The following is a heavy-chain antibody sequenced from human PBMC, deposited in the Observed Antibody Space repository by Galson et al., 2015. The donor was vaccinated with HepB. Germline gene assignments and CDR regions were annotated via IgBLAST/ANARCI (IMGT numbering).Heavy chain of an antibody. J-gene: IGHJ6*02. V-gene: IGHV3-7*01. Sequence: SLRLSCAASGFTFSSYWMSWVRQAPGKGLEWVANIKQDGSEKYYVDSVKGRFTISRDNAKNSLYLQMNSLRAEDTAVYYCARDRYCSSTSCYINYYYGMDVWGQGTTVTVSS. CDR2: IKQDGSEK. CDR1: GFTFSSYW. CDR3: ARDRYCSSTSCYINYYYGMDV. D-gene: IGHD2-2*02.